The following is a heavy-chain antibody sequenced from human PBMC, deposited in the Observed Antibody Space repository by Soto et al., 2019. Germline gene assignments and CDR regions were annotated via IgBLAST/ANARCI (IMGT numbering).Heavy chain of an antibody. CDR1: GFTFSSYS. V-gene: IGHV3-21*01. CDR2: ISSSSSYI. D-gene: IGHD3-22*01. CDR3: ARDLHYYDSGGYYGY. J-gene: IGHJ4*02. Sequence: GGSLRLSCAASGFTFSSYSINWVRQAPGRGLKWVSSISSSSSYIYYADSVKGRFTISRDNAKNSLYLQMNSLRAEDTAVYYCARDLHYYDSGGYYGYWGQGTLVTVSS.